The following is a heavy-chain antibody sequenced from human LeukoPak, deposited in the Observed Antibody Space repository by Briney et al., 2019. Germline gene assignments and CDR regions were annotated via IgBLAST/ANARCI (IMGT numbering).Heavy chain of an antibody. Sequence: GGSLRLSCAASGFTFNNYWMHWVRQDPGKGLVWVSRVNSDGSSTRYADSVRGRFTISRDNAKNTLYLQMNSLRAEDTAVYYCAREIEGGYNAFDIWGQGTMVTVSS. J-gene: IGHJ3*02. CDR3: AREIEGGYNAFDI. D-gene: IGHD3-10*01. CDR1: GFTFNNYW. CDR2: VNSDGSST. V-gene: IGHV3-74*01.